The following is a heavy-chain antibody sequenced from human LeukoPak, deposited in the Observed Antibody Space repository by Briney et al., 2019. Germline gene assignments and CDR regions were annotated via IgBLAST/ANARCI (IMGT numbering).Heavy chain of an antibody. CDR1: GFSFTDYP. CDR2: IRTTAEGAKYA. V-gene: IGHV3-21*05. CDR3: ARDSGHDAFDI. J-gene: IGHJ3*02. Sequence: WGSLRLSCATSGFSFTDYPMNWVRQAPGKGLEWISNIRTTAEGAKYAYYADSVKGRFTISRDNSKNTLYLQMNRLRAEDTAVYYCARDSGHDAFDIWGQGTMVTVSS.